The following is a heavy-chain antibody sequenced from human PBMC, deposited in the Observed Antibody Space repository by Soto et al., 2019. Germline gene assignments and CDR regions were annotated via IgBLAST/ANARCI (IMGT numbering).Heavy chain of an antibody. V-gene: IGHV1-46*04. Sequence: QVQLVQSGAEVKKPGASVKISCKTSGYIFINYYIHWARQAPGQGLEWVALFNPMSGSTNYAQKLQGRVTVTSDTSTSTDYMELSSLISEDTAVYYCARDLAAADYWGQGALVTVSS. D-gene: IGHD6-13*01. CDR2: FNPMSGST. CDR1: GYIFINYY. J-gene: IGHJ4*02. CDR3: ARDLAAADY.